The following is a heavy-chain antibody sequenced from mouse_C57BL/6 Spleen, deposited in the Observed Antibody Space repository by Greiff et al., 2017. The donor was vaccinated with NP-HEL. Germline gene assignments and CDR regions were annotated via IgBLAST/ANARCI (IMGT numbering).Heavy chain of an antibody. CDR3: ARQDYSNPYYYAMDY. D-gene: IGHD2-5*01. Sequence: DVMLVESGGGLVKPGGSLKLSCAASGFTFSSYTMSWVRQTPEKRLEWVATISGGGGNTYYPDSVKGRFTISRDNAKNTLYLQMSSLRSEDTALYYCARQDYSNPYYYAMDYWGQGTSVTVSS. J-gene: IGHJ4*01. CDR2: ISGGGGNT. V-gene: IGHV5-9*01. CDR1: GFTFSSYT.